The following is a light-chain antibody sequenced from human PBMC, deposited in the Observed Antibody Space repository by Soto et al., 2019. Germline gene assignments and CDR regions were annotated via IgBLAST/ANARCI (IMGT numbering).Light chain of an antibody. V-gene: IGLV1-47*02. CDR2: SNN. CDR1: SSNIGSNY. J-gene: IGLJ1*01. Sequence: QPLLTQPPSASGTPGQRVTISCSGSSSNIGSNYVYWYQQLPGTAPKLLIYSNNQRPSGVPDRFSGSKSGTSASLAISGLRSEDEADYYCAAWDDSLSGYVFGTGTKLTVL. CDR3: AAWDDSLSGYV.